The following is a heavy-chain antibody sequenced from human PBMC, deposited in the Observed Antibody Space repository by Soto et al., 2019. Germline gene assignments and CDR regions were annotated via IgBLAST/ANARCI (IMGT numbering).Heavy chain of an antibody. D-gene: IGHD3-10*01. CDR2: IIPIFGTA. CDR1: GYTFTSYA. J-gene: IGHJ4*02. Sequence: SVKVSCKASGYTFTSYAISWVRQAPGQGLEWMGGIIPIFGTANYAQKFQGRVTITADESTSTAYMELSSLRSEDTAVYYCAREPITMVRGVITPYYFDYWGQGTLVTVS. CDR3: AREPITMVRGVITPYYFDY. V-gene: IGHV1-69*13.